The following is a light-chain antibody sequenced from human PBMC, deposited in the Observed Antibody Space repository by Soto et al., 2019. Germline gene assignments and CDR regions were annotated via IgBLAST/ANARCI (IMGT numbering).Light chain of an antibody. Sequence: QSALTQPASVSGSPGQSISISCTAPSSDVGTYNLASWYQQHPDKAPKVILYEGTKRPSGVSPRFSGSQSGNTASLTISGLQPEDEADYFCYSFAGTDTFSYVFGPGTKLTVL. J-gene: IGLJ1*01. CDR2: EGT. CDR1: SSDVGTYNL. V-gene: IGLV2-23*03. CDR3: YSFAGTDTFSYV.